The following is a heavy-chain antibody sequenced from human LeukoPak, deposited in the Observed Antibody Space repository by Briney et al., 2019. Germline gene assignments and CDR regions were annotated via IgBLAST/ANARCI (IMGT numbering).Heavy chain of an antibody. V-gene: IGHV3-53*01. D-gene: IGHD6-19*01. CDR3: VKDSVVVAGLVNYFDY. Sequence: GGSLRLSCAVSGFTVSSNYMSWVRQAPGKGLEWVSLIYSGGGTYYADSVRGRFTISRDNSKNTLYLQMEGLRAEDTAVYYCVKDSVVVAGLVNYFDYWGQGTLVTVSS. J-gene: IGHJ4*02. CDR2: IYSGGGT. CDR1: GFTVSSNY.